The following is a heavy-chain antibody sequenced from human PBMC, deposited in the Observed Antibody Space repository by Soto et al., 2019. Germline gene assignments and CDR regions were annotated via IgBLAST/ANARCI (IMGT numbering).Heavy chain of an antibody. CDR1: GGSISSYY. CDR3: ARHRFGLDC. J-gene: IGHJ4*02. CDR2: IHYSGST. Sequence: QVQLQESGPGLVKPSETLSLTCTVAGGSISSYYWSWILQPPGKGLEWIGYIHYSGSTHYNPSLKSRVGISIDTSKSQFSLTLGSVTAADTAVDYCARHRFGLDCWGQGTLVTVSS. D-gene: IGHD3-10*01. V-gene: IGHV4-59*08.